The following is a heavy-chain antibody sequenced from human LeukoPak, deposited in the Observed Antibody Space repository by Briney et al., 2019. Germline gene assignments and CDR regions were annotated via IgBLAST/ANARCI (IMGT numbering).Heavy chain of an antibody. CDR1: GGSFSGYY. CDR2: INHSGST. D-gene: IGHD4-17*01. CDR3: ARYGDYGDYFDY. V-gene: IGHV4-34*01. J-gene: IGHJ4*02. Sequence: SETLSLTCAVYGGSFSGYYWSWIRQPPGKGLEWIGEINHSGSTNYNPSLKSRVTISVDTSKNQFSLKPSSVTAADTAVYYCARYGDYGDYFDYWGQGTLVTVSS.